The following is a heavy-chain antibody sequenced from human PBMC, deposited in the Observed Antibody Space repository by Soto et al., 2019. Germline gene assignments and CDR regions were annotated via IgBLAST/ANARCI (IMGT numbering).Heavy chain of an antibody. CDR1: AGYISIYY. J-gene: IGHJ5*02. CDR3: ARHYSSSLKWFDR. CDR2: IYYSGST. V-gene: IGHV4-59*01. Sequence: SETLCVTCTISAGYISIYYWSWIRQPPGKGLEWIGYIYYSGSTNYNPSLKSRVTIAVDTSKNQFSLKLSSVTAADTAVYYCARHYSSSLKWFDRWGQGTLVTGSS. D-gene: IGHD6-13*01.